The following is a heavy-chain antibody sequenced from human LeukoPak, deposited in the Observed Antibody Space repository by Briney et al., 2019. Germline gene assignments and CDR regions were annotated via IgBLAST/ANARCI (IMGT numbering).Heavy chain of an antibody. CDR3: ARTELPRNFFDY. D-gene: IGHD1-26*01. CDR2: MNPNSGNT. CDR1: GYTFTDYY. V-gene: IGHV1-2*02. J-gene: IGHJ4*02. Sequence: ASVKVSCKASGYTFTDYYMHWVRQAPGQGLEWMGWMNPNSGNTGYAQKFQGRVTMTTDTSTSTAYMELRSLRSDDTAVYYCARTELPRNFFDYWGQGTLVTVSS.